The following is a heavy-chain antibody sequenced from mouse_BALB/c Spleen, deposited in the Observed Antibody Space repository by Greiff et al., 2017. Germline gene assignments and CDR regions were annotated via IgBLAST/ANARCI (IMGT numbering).Heavy chain of an antibody. Sequence: EVQLQQSGPELVKPGASVKISCKASGYTFTDYNMHWVKQSHGKSLEWIGYIYPYNGGTGYNQKFKSKATLTVDNSSSTAYMELRSLTSEDSAVYYCARGGFYYAMDYWGQGTSVTVSS. J-gene: IGHJ4*01. CDR3: ARGGFYYAMDY. CDR1: GYTFTDYN. V-gene: IGHV1S29*02. CDR2: IYPYNGGT.